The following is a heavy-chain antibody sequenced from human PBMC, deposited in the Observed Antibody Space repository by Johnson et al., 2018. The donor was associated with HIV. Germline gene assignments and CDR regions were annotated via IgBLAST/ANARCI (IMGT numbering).Heavy chain of an antibody. CDR3: ARGRATLWFRASRAAFDI. D-gene: IGHD3-10*01. CDR1: GFTVSSNY. CDR2: IFSGGST. V-gene: IGHV3-66*01. J-gene: IGHJ3*02. Sequence: VQLVESGGGVVQPGRSLRLSCAASGFTVSSNYMSWVRQAPGKGLARVSVIFSGGSTHYADSVKGRFTISRDKSKNTLYLQMNSLRAEDTSVYYCARGRATLWFRASRAAFDIWGQGTMVTVSS.